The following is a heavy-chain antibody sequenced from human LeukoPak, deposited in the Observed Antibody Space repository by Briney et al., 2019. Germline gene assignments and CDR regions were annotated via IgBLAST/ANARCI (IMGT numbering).Heavy chain of an antibody. Sequence: GGSLRLSCAASGFTFSSYAMSWVRQAPGKGLEWVSAISGSGGSTYYADSVKGRFTISRDNSKNTLYLQMNSLRAEDTAVYYCAKDLLKNYYDSSGYQALDYWGQGTLVTVSS. V-gene: IGHV3-23*01. J-gene: IGHJ4*02. CDR1: GFTFSSYA. D-gene: IGHD3-22*01. CDR2: ISGSGGST. CDR3: AKDLLKNYYDSSGYQALDY.